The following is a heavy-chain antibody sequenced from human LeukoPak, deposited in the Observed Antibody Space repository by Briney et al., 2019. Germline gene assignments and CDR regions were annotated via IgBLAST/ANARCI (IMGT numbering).Heavy chain of an antibody. CDR1: GFTFRSYT. CDR2: ISSGGSYI. V-gene: IGHV3-21*01. Sequence: NPGRSLRLSCAASGFTFRSYTMNWVRQAPGKGLEWVSSISSGGSYIYYADSVKGRFTISRDNTKNSLYLQMNSLRAEDTAVYYCATTSEDYWGQGTLVTVSS. J-gene: IGHJ4*02. CDR3: ATTSEDY.